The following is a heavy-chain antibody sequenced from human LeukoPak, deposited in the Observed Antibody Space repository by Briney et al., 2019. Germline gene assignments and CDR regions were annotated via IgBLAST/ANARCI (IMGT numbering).Heavy chain of an antibody. CDR2: ISSSGSTI. V-gene: IGHV3-48*03. Sequence: GGSLRLSCAASGFTFSSYEMNWVRQAPGKGLEWVSYISSSGSTIYYADSVKGRFTISRDNAKNSLYLQMNSLRAEDTAVYYCARDRYVAVPAARGPLNYYNYGMDVGGKGPTVTVSS. CDR3: ARDRYVAVPAARGPLNYYNYGMDV. J-gene: IGHJ6*04. CDR1: GFTFSSYE. D-gene: IGHD2-2*01.